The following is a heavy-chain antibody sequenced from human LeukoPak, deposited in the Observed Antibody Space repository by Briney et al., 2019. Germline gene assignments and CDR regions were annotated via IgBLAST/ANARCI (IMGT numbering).Heavy chain of an antibody. CDR3: ARGPRYSGSYF. J-gene: IGHJ4*02. Sequence: ASVKVSCKASGYTFTSYDIDWVRRATGQGLEWMGWMNPNSGNTGYAQKFQGRVTMTRNTSISTAYMELSSLRSEDTAVYYCARGPRYSGSYFWGQGTLVTVSS. CDR1: GYTFTSYD. V-gene: IGHV1-8*01. CDR2: MNPNSGNT. D-gene: IGHD1-26*01.